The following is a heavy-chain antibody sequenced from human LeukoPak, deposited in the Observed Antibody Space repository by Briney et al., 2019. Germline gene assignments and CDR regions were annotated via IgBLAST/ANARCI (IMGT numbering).Heavy chain of an antibody. V-gene: IGHV4-31*03. CDR3: AGQGRTDYGPFDY. J-gene: IGHJ4*02. CDR1: GGSISSGGHF. D-gene: IGHD4-17*01. CDR2: IYYSGTT. Sequence: SETLSLTCTVSGGSISSGGHFWNWIRQHPGRGLEWIGCIYYSGTTYYNPSLKSRVTISVDTSKNQLSLKLSSVTAADTAVYYCAGQGRTDYGPFDYWGQGTLVIVSS.